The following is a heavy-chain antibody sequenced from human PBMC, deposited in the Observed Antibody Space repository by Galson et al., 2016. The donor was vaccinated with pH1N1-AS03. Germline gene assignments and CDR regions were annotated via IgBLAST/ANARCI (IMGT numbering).Heavy chain of an antibody. D-gene: IGHD5-24*01. V-gene: IGHV3-74*01. Sequence: SLRLSWAASGFTLSNYWMHWVRQAPGKGLVWVSRINSDGSYTNYADSVWGRFTISRDNASNSLYLQMYSLSAEDTAVYYCARDRDGSDYCDSWGQGTLVTVSS. J-gene: IGHJ4*02. CDR2: INSDGSYT. CDR3: ARDRDGSDYCDS. CDR1: GFTLSNYW.